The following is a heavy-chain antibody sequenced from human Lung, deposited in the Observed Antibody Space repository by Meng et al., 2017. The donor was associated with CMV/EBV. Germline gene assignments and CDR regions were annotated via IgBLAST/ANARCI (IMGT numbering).Heavy chain of an antibody. CDR3: ARGGRGIAARGWFDP. D-gene: IGHD6-6*01. Sequence: SETLSLTCTVSGGSISSGGYYWSWIRQHPGKGLEWIGYIYYSGSTYYNPSLKSRVTISVDTSKNQFSLKLSSVTAADTAVYYCARGGRGIAARGWFDPWGQGTLVTVSS. CDR2: IYYSGST. CDR1: GGSISSGGYY. V-gene: IGHV4-31*03. J-gene: IGHJ5*02.